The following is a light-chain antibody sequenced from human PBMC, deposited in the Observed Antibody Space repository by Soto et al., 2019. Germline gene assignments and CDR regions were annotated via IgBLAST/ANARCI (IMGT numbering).Light chain of an antibody. V-gene: IGLV2-11*01. CDR2: DVT. J-gene: IGLJ2*01. CDR3: CSYAGDYTLV. Sequence: QSVLTQPRSVSGSPGQSVTISCTGTSSDVGRYYYVSWYQQHPGKAPRLVLFDVTKRPSGVPDRFSGSKSGNAASLTISGLQAEDAADYFCCSYAGDYTLVFGSGTKLTVL. CDR1: SSDVGRYYY.